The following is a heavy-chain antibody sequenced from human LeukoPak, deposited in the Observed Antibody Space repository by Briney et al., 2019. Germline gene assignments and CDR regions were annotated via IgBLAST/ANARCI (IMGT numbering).Heavy chain of an antibody. D-gene: IGHD3-22*01. V-gene: IGHV3-21*01. Sequence: GGSLRLPCAASGFTFSSYSMNWVRQAPGKGLEWVSSISSSSSYIYYADSVKGRFTISRDNAKNSLYLQMNSLRAEDTAVYYCARAQGYYYDSSGYYYDYWGQGTLVTVSS. CDR1: GFTFSSYS. J-gene: IGHJ4*02. CDR2: ISSSSSYI. CDR3: ARAQGYYYDSSGYYYDY.